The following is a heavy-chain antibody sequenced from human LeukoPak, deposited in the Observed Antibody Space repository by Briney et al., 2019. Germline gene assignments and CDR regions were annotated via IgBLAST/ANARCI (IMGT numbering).Heavy chain of an antibody. J-gene: IGHJ4*02. CDR3: AKNGGTHFDH. CDR2: ISSSGTTI. V-gene: IGHV3-48*01. Sequence: GGSLRLSCAASGFTFRTSGMNWVRQASGKGLEWVSYISSSGTTISYAQSVKGRFTIPRDNAQNSLTLHMNPLRADDTAVYYCAKNGGTHFDHWGQGTLVTVSS. D-gene: IGHD2-8*01. CDR1: GFTFRTSG.